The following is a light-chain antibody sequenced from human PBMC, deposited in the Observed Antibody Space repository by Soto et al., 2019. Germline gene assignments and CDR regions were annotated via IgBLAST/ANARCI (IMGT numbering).Light chain of an antibody. J-gene: IGKJ4*01. CDR2: GAS. CDR3: QQYYNWPPLT. Sequence: EIVMTQSPGPLSVSPGERATLSCWASQSVSSSLAWYQQKPGQAPRLLLYGASTRATGIPARFSGSGSGTEFTLTISSLQSEDSAVYYCQQYYNWPPLTFGGGTKVEIK. CDR1: QSVSSS. V-gene: IGKV3-15*01.